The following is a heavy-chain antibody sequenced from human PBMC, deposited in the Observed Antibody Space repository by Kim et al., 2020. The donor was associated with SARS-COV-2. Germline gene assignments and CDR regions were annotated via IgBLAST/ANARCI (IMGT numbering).Heavy chain of an antibody. J-gene: IGHJ3*01. CDR2: IWKDGINK. Sequence: GESLRLSCAASGFSFSTYGMHWVRQAPGKGLEWVVVIWKDGINKYYLDSVKGRFTISRDNSKNTLSLQMNNLRTEDTAVYYCVRERGPFVGFDVWGQGTMVTVSS. CDR1: GFSFSTYG. V-gene: IGHV3-33*01. CDR3: VRERGPFVGFDV.